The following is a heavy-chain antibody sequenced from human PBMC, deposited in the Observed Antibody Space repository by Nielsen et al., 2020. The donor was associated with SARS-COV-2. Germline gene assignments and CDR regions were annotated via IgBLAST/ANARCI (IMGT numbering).Heavy chain of an antibody. CDR1: GGSVNTHAW. CDR2: VYHSGAT. V-gene: IGHV4-4*02. D-gene: IGHD3-10*01. CDR3: ARDGHSGITDYFDY. Sequence: SETLSLTCAVFGGSVNTHAWWSWVRQAPGKGLEWIGEVYHSGATNYNPSLRSRVTLSMDKSRNQFSLKMTAVTAADTAVYFCARDGHSGITDYFDYWGQGTLVTVSS. J-gene: IGHJ4*02.